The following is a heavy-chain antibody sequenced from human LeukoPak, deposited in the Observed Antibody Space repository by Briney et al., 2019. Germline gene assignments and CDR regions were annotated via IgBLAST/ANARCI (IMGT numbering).Heavy chain of an antibody. CDR3: ARDPGPQSIAAAGWFDP. D-gene: IGHD6-13*01. Sequence: GRSLRLSCAASGFTFSSYAMHWVRQAPGKGLEWVAVISYDGSNKYYADSVKGRFTISRDNSKNTLYLQMNSLRAEDTAVYYCARDPGPQSIAAAGWFDPWGQGTLVTVSS. J-gene: IGHJ5*02. CDR1: GFTFSSYA. V-gene: IGHV3-30-3*01. CDR2: ISYDGSNK.